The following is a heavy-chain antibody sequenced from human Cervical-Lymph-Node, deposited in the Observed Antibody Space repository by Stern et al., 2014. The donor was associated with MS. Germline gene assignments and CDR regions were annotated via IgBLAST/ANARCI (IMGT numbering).Heavy chain of an antibody. V-gene: IGHV1-3*01. CDR3: ARQPDYSDFLDF. D-gene: IGHD4-11*01. CDR1: VYNFIDHA. Sequence: QVQLVPSGAEVKKPGSSMTISCHSSVYNFIDHAIHCVRQAPGQRLEWMGWIDGGPGTTKYSQKFQGRVSFTRDKAASAAYMDLSSLSPDDTAVYYCARQPDYSDFLDFWGQGTLVTVSS. CDR2: IDGGPGTT. J-gene: IGHJ4*02.